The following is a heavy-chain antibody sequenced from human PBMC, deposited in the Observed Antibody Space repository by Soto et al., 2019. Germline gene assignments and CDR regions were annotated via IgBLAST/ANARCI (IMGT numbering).Heavy chain of an antibody. Sequence: KPSETLSLTCAVYGGSFSGYYWSWIRQPPGKGLEWIGEINHSGSTNYNPSLKSRVTISVDTSKNQFSLKLSSVTAADTAVYYCASHWGIAARKGTFMDYWGQGTLVTVSS. CDR3: ASHWGIAARKGTFMDY. CDR2: INHSGST. D-gene: IGHD6-6*01. CDR1: GGSFSGYY. J-gene: IGHJ4*02. V-gene: IGHV4-34*01.